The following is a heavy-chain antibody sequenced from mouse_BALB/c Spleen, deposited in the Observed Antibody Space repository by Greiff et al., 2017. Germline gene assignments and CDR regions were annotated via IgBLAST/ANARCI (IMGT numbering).Heavy chain of an antibody. J-gene: IGHJ2*01. V-gene: IGHV5-9-3*01. Sequence: DVKLVESGGGLVKPGGSLKLSCAASGFTFSSYAMSWVRQTPEKRLEWVATISSGGSYTYYPDSVKGRFTISRDNAKNTLYLQMSSLRSEDTAMYYCARPGSSYKGLDYWGQGTTLTVSS. CDR1: GFTFSSYA. D-gene: IGHD1-1*01. CDR3: ARPGSSYKGLDY. CDR2: ISSGGSYT.